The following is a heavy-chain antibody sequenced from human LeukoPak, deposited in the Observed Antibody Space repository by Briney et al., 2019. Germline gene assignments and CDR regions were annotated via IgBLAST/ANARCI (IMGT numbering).Heavy chain of an antibody. Sequence: ASVKVSCKASGYTFTGYYMHWVRQAPGQGLEWMGWINPNSGNTNYAQKLQGRVTMTTDTSTSTAYMELRSLRSDDTAVYYCHVVVTAIPFAGDYMDVWGKGTTVTISS. CDR2: INPNSGNT. CDR1: GYTFTGYY. CDR3: HVVVTAIPFAGDYMDV. V-gene: IGHV1-18*04. D-gene: IGHD2-21*02. J-gene: IGHJ6*03.